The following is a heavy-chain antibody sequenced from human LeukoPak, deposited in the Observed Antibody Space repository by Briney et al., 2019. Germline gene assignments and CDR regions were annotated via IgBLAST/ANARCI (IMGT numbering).Heavy chain of an antibody. CDR2: ISTYNGNT. J-gene: IGHJ6*02. CDR1: GYTFTNYD. CDR3: ARVPLPAAPGKHYYYYGMDV. D-gene: IGHD2-2*01. V-gene: IGHV1-18*01. Sequence: ASVKVSCKTSGYTFTNYDISWVRQAPGQGLEWMGWISTYNGNTNYTQKLQGRVTMTTDTSTSTAYMELSSLRSEDTAVYYCARVPLPAAPGKHYYYYGMDVWGQGTTVTVSS.